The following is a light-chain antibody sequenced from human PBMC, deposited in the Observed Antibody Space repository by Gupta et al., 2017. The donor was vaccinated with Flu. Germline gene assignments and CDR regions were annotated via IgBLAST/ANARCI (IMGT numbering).Light chain of an antibody. CDR3: QQRSNSYT. Sequence: EIVLTQSPATLSLSPGEGATLSCRASQSVSSYLAWYQQKPGQAPRLLIYDASNRATGIPARFSGSGSGTDFTLTSSSLEPEDFAVYYWQQRSNSYTFGQGTKLEFK. V-gene: IGKV3-11*01. CDR2: DAS. CDR1: QSVSSY. J-gene: IGKJ2*01.